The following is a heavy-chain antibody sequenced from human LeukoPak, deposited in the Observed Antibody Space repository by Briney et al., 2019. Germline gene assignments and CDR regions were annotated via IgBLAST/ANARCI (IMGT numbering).Heavy chain of an antibody. V-gene: IGHV3-21*01. Sequence: GGSLILSCAASGFTFSTYNMYWVRQAPGKGLEWVSSISGGSDHIYYADPVKGRFTISRDNAKNSLYLQMNSLRAEDTAVYYCARIGSGWYWDYWGQGTLVTVSS. CDR2: ISGGSDHI. D-gene: IGHD6-19*01. CDR1: GFTFSTYN. CDR3: ARIGSGWYWDY. J-gene: IGHJ4*02.